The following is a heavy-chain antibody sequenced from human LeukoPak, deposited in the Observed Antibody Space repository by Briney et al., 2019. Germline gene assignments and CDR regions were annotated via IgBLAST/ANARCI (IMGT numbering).Heavy chain of an antibody. CDR2: ISWNSGSI. Sequence: PGGSLRLSCAASGFTFDDYAMHWVRQAPGKGLEWVSGISWNSGSIGYADSVKGRFTISRDNAKNSLYLQMNSLRAEDTAVYYCTRAGGPFDYWGQGTLVTVSS. J-gene: IGHJ4*02. CDR3: TRAGGPFDY. CDR1: GFTFDDYA. V-gene: IGHV3-9*01. D-gene: IGHD6-25*01.